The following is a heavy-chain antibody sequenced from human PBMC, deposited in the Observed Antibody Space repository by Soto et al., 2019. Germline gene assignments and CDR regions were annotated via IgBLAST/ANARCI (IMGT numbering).Heavy chain of an antibody. CDR2: ISGGGGST. V-gene: IGHV3-23*01. CDR3: AKGPECDILTGRDY. CDR1: GFTFSLSA. Sequence: EVQLLESGGGFVQPGESLRLSCAASGFTFSLSAMSWVRQAPGRGLEWVSSISGGGGSTEYADSVKGRFTISRDNSKDTVHLQMNSLRAEDTAVSYCAKGPECDILTGRDYWGQGALVTVSS. D-gene: IGHD3-9*01. J-gene: IGHJ4*02.